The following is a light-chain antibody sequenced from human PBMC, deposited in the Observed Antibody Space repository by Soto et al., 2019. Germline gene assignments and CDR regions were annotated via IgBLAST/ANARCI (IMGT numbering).Light chain of an antibody. V-gene: IGKV3-20*01. Sequence: DIVLTQSPGTLSLSPGQRATLSCRASETVRSNFLTRYQQKPGQAPRLLISGASTRATGIPDRFSGSGSGTDFTLTISRVESEDFAMYYCQQYGGSPLLTFGGGTKLEI. CDR1: ETVRSNF. J-gene: IGKJ4*01. CDR2: GAS. CDR3: QQYGGSPLLT.